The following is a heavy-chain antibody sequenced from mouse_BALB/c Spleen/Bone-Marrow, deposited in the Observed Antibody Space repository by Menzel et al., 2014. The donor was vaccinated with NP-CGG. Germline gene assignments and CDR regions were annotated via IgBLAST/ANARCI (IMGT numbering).Heavy chain of an antibody. J-gene: IGHJ3*01. CDR1: GFNIKDTH. V-gene: IGHV14-3*02. CDR2: IDHANGNT. CDR3: AALYRYDRRFAY. Sequence: EVQLQQSGAELVKPGASVKLSCTASGFNIKDTHMHWVKQRPEQGLEWIGRIDHANGNTKYDPKFQGKATITADTSSNTAYLQLSSLTSEETAVYFCAALYRYDRRFAYWGQGTLVTLPA. D-gene: IGHD2-14*01.